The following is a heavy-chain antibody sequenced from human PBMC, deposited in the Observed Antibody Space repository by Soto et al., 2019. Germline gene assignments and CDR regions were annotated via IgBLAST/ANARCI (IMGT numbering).Heavy chain of an antibody. V-gene: IGHV3-23*01. Sequence: EVQLLESGGGLVQPGGSLRLSCAASGFTFSSYAMSWVRQAPGKGLEWVSAISGSGGSTYYADSVKGRFTISRDNSKNTLYLQMNSLRAEDTAVYYCAKLSVLYVGSEDAFDIWGQGTMVTVSS. CDR1: GFTFSSYA. CDR2: ISGSGGST. D-gene: IGHD3-16*01. CDR3: AKLSVLYVGSEDAFDI. J-gene: IGHJ3*02.